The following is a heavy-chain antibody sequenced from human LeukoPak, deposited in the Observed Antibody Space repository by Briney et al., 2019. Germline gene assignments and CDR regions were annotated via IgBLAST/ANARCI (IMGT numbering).Heavy chain of an antibody. CDR3: ARSPDSSSWYVDYYYGMDV. D-gene: IGHD6-13*01. V-gene: IGHV1-8*01. Sequence: ASVKVSCKASGYTFTSYDINWVRQATGQGLEWMGWMNPNSGNTGYAQKFQGRVTMTRNTSISTAYMELSSLRSEDTAVYYCARSPDSSSWYVDYYYGMDVWGQGTTVTVSS. J-gene: IGHJ6*02. CDR2: MNPNSGNT. CDR1: GYTFTSYD.